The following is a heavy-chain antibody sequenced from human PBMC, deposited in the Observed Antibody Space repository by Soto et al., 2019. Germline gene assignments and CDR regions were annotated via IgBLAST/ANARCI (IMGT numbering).Heavy chain of an antibody. CDR3: SIDTGYDHDASDI. CDR1: GYSFITSYY. D-gene: IGHD5-12*01. Sequence: GASVKVSCKASGYSFITSYYMHWVRQAPGQGLEWMGIINPTGSMTKYSQRFQGRLTMTRDTSTSTDYMELTTLTSEDTAVYFCSIDTGYDHDASDIWCQGTIVTVS. V-gene: IGHV1-46*03. CDR2: INPTGSMT. J-gene: IGHJ3*02.